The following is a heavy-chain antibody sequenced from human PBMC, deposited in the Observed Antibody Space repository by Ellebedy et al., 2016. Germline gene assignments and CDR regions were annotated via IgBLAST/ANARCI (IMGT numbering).Heavy chain of an antibody. CDR3: ARGSGWYGNDY. CDR2: ISYDGSNK. CDR1: GFTFSSYA. D-gene: IGHD6-19*01. V-gene: IGHV3-30-3*01. J-gene: IGHJ4*02. Sequence: GGSLRLSCAASGFTFSSYAMHWVRQAPGKGLEWVAVISYDGSNKYYADSVKGRFTISRDNSKNTLYLQMNSLRAEDTAVYYCARGSGWYGNDYWGQGTLVTVSS.